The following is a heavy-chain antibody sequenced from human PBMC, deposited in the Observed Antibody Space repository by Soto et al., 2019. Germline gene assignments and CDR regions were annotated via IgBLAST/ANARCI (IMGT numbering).Heavy chain of an antibody. J-gene: IGHJ5*02. CDR3: AKSKHTRSGLDP. CDR1: GGSISSYY. V-gene: IGHV4-59*08. D-gene: IGHD2-15*01. CDR2: IYYSVST. Sequence: SETLSLTCTVSGGSISSYYWSWIRQPPGKGLEWIGYIYYSVSTNYNPSLKSRVTISVDTSKNQFSLKLSSVTAADTAVYYCAKSKHTRSGLDPWGQGTLVTVSS.